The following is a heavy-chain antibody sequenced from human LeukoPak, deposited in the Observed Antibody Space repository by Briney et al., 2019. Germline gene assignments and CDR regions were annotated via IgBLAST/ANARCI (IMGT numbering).Heavy chain of an antibody. CDR1: GGSISSSNW. Sequence: SETLSLTCAVSGGSISSSNWWSWVRQPPGKGLEWIGEIYHSGSTNYNPSLKSRVTISVDKSENQFSLKLSSVTAADTAVYYCARGGSTSLYYYYGMDVWGKGTTVTVSS. D-gene: IGHD2-2*01. CDR3: ARGGSTSLYYYYGMDV. V-gene: IGHV4-4*02. J-gene: IGHJ6*04. CDR2: IYHSGST.